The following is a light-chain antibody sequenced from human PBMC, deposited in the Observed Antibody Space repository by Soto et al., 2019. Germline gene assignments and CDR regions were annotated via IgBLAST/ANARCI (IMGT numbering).Light chain of an antibody. CDR2: GVS. J-gene: IGKJ1*01. CDR3: QQYDSSPT. Sequence: EIVMTQSRATLSVSPGERATLSCRASQSISSRYLAWYQQKPGQAPRLLMYGVSSRATGTPDRFSGSGSGTDFTLTISRLEPEDFAVYHCQQYDSSPTFGQGTKVDIK. CDR1: QSISSRY. V-gene: IGKV3-20*01.